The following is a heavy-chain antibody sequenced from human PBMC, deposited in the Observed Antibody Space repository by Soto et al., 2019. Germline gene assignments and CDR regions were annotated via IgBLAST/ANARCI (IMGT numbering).Heavy chain of an antibody. CDR2: IYDMGCT. J-gene: IGHJ4*02. D-gene: IGHD3-10*01. CDR1: GGSISSYY. CDR3: ARHRQEKTLRTHYYCSGSYDY. V-gene: IGHV4-59*08. Sequence: QVQLQESGPGLVKPSETLSLTCTVSGGSISSYYWSWIRQPPGKGLEWIGYIYDMGCTNYNPSLKSRVTISVDTSNNQFTLKLSSVTAADTAVYYCARHRQEKTLRTHYYCSGSYDYWCQGTLVTVSS.